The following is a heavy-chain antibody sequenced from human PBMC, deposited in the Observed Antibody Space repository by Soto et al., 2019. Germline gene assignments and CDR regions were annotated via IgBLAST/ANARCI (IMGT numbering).Heavy chain of an antibody. Sequence: ASVKVSCNASGYTFTSYAMHLVRQAPGQRLEWMGWINAGNGNTKYSQKFPGRVTITRDTSASTAYMELSSLRSEDTAVYYCARDPAPTVPTRRRAFDIWGQGTMVTVSS. CDR1: GYTFTSYA. V-gene: IGHV1-3*01. D-gene: IGHD4-17*01. CDR2: INAGNGNT. J-gene: IGHJ3*02. CDR3: ARDPAPTVPTRRRAFDI.